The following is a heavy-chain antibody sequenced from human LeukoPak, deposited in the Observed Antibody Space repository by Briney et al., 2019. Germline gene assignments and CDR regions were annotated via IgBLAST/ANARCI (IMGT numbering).Heavy chain of an antibody. Sequence: ASVKVSCKASGYTFTTYGISWVRQAPGQGLEWMGWTTTYSGNTYYAQKLQGRVTMTTDTSTSTAYMELRSLRSDDTAVYYCAPPLIGQGVSLGYWGQGTLVTVSS. CDR1: GYTFTTYG. CDR2: TTTYSGNT. V-gene: IGHV1-18*01. CDR3: APPLIGQGVSLGY. D-gene: IGHD3-16*01. J-gene: IGHJ4*02.